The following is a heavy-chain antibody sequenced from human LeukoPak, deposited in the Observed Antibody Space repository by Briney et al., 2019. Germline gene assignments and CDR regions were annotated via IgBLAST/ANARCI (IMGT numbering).Heavy chain of an antibody. CDR3: ARERVGAATYFDY. J-gene: IGHJ4*02. CDR2: IIPIFGTA. Sequence: SVKVSCKASGGTFSSYSISWVRQAPGQGLEWMGGIIPIFGTANYAQKFQGRVTITADESTSTAYMELSSLRSEDTAVYYCARERVGAATYFDYWGQGTLVTVSS. V-gene: IGHV1-69*13. CDR1: GGTFSSYS. D-gene: IGHD1-26*01.